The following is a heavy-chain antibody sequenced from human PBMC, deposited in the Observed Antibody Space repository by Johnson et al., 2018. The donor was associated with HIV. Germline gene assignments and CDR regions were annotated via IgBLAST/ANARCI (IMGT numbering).Heavy chain of an antibody. Sequence: QVQLVESGGGVVQPGRSLRLSCAASGFTFCSYAMHWVRQAPGKGLEWVAVISYDGSNKYYADSVKGRFTISRDNSKNTLYLQMNSLRAEDTAVYYCVRDVGAFDIWGQGTMVTVSS. D-gene: IGHD1-26*01. CDR3: VRDVGAFDI. CDR2: ISYDGSNK. V-gene: IGHV3-30*04. J-gene: IGHJ3*02. CDR1: GFTFCSYA.